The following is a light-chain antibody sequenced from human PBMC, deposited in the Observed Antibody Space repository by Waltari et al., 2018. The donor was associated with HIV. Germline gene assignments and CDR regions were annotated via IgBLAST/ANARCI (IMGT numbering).Light chain of an antibody. CDR3: QQFYSTPT. CDR2: WAS. CDR1: QSLLYNSNNKNY. J-gene: IGKJ1*01. V-gene: IGKV4-1*01. Sequence: DIVMTQFPDSLAVSLGERATINCKSSQSLLYNSNNKNYLTWYQQKPGQPPKLLIYWASTRESGVPDRFSGSGSGTDFTLTISSLQAEDVAIYYCQQFYSTPTFGQGTKVEIK.